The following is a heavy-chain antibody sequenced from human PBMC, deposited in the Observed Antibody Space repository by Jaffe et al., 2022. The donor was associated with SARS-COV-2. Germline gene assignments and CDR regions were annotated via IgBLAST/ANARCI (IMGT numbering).Heavy chain of an antibody. D-gene: IGHD2-21*02. CDR2: ISGGGDGT. CDR1: GFTFSYFP. Sequence: EVQLLDSGGGLVQPGGSLRLSCAGSGFTFSYFPMSWVRQAPGKGLEWVSIISGGGDGTYYADSVKGRFTISRDNSKKTMYLQMNSLRAEDTAVYYCASGEGMTFFEYWGQGSLVIVSS. J-gene: IGHJ4*02. V-gene: IGHV3-23*01. CDR3: ASGEGMTFFEY.